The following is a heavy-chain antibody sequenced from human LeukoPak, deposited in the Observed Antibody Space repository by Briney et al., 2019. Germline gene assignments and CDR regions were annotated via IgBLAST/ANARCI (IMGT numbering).Heavy chain of an antibody. CDR1: GFTFSSYS. J-gene: IGHJ6*02. D-gene: IGHD1-14*01. CDR3: ARRGLTAYYYYYGMDV. Sequence: PGGSLRLSCAASGFTFSSYSMNWVRQAPGKGLEWVSYISSSSTIYYADSVKGRFTISRDNAKNSPYLQMNSLRAEDTAVYYCARRGLTAYYYYYGMDVWGQGTTVTVSS. V-gene: IGHV3-48*04. CDR2: ISSSSTI.